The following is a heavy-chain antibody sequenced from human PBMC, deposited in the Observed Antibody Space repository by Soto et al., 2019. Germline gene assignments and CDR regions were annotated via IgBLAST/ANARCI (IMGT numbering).Heavy chain of an antibody. J-gene: IGHJ6*02. CDR2: ISAYNGNT. CDR1: GYTFTSYG. V-gene: IGHV1-18*01. D-gene: IGHD3-10*01. CDR3: ARVVEYYYGSGSYYNPYYGMDV. Sequence: ASVKLSCNASGYTFTSYGISWVRQAPGQGLEWMGWISAYNGNTNYAQKLQGRVTMTTDTSTSTAYMELRSLRSDDTAVYYCARVVEYYYGSGSYYNPYYGMDVWGQGTTVTVSS.